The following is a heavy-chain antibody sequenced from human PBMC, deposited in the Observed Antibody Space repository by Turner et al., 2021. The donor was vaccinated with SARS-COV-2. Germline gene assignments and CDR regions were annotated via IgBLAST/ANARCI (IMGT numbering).Heavy chain of an antibody. CDR2: IIPILGIA. CDR1: GGTFSRYV. V-gene: IGHV1-69*10. Sequence: QVQLVQSGAEVKKHGSSVKVSCTASGGTFSRYVISWVRQAPGQGLEWMGGIIPILGIANYAQKFQGRVTITADKSTSTAHMGLSSLGSEDKAVDYCAERGSSGEPHCSRTSCYPYWGQGTLVTVSS. CDR3: AERGSSGEPHCSRTSCYPY. D-gene: IGHD2-2*01. J-gene: IGHJ4*02.